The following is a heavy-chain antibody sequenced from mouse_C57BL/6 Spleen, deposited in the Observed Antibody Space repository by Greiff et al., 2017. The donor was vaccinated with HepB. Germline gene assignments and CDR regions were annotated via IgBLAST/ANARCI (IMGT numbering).Heavy chain of an antibody. D-gene: IGHD1-1*01. J-gene: IGHJ4*01. CDR2: ISSGGDYI. CDR3: TRVITTVVAHYYAIDY. V-gene: IGHV5-9-1*02. CDR1: GFTFSSYA. Sequence: EVMLVESGEGLVKPGGSLKLSCAASGFTFSSYAMSWVRQTPEKRLEWVAYISSGGDYIYYADTVKGRFTISRDNARNTLYLQMSSLKSEDTAMYYCTRVITTVVAHYYAIDYWGQGTSVTVSS.